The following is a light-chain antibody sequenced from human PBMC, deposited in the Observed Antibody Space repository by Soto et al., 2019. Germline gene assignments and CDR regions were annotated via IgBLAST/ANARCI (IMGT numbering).Light chain of an antibody. Sequence: QSALTQPASVSGSPGQSITISCTGTNSDVGDYNYVSWYQQHPGKAPKLIIYEVSNRPSGVSNRFSGSKSGNTASLTISGLQAEDEADYYCSSYTSRFTLIFGGGTKLTVL. V-gene: IGLV2-14*01. CDR2: EVS. CDR3: SSYTSRFTLI. J-gene: IGLJ2*01. CDR1: NSDVGDYNY.